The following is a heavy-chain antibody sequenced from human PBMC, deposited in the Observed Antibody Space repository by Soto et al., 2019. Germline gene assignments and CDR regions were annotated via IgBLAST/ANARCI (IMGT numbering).Heavy chain of an antibody. CDR1: GFSFNNYW. Sequence: EVQLVESGGGLVQPGGSLRLSCAASGFSFNNYWMHWVRQAPGKGLVWVSRVRGDETMTNYADSVKGRFTISRDNAKNTLYPQMNSLRAGDTSVYFCASEGTKAEFDYWGQGTLVTVSS. CDR3: ASEGTKAEFDY. CDR2: VRGDETMT. V-gene: IGHV3-74*02. D-gene: IGHD3-10*01. J-gene: IGHJ4*02.